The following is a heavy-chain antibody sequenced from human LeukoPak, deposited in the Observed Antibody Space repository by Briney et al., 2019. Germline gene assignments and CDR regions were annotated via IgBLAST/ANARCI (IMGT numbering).Heavy chain of an antibody. CDR1: GYAFTSYD. CDR3: ARDVPGYNWFDP. CDR2: INPSGGST. J-gene: IGHJ5*02. D-gene: IGHD6-25*01. V-gene: IGHV1-46*01. Sequence: ASVKVSCKASGYAFTSYDINWVRQATGQGLEWMGIINPSGGSTSYAQKFQGRVTMTRDTSTSTVYMELSSLRSEDTAVYYCARDVPGYNWFDPWGQGTLVTVSS.